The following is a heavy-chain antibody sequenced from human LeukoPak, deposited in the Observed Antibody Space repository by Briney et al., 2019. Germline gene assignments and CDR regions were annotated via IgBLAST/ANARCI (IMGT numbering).Heavy chain of an antibody. CDR1: GFTFDDYG. J-gene: IGHJ4*02. CDR3: ARGTLKAAATDFDY. V-gene: IGHV3-20*04. D-gene: IGHD6-13*01. Sequence: PGGSLRHSCAPSGFTFDDYGMSWVRQAPQKGLEWVSGIYWNGGGTGYADSVKGRFTISRDNAKNSLYLQMNSLRAEDTALYYCARGTLKAAATDFDYWGQGTLVTVSS. CDR2: IYWNGGGT.